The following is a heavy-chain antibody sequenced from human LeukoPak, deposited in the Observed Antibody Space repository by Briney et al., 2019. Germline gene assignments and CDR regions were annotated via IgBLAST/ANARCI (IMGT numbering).Heavy chain of an antibody. J-gene: IGHJ6*02. V-gene: IGHV4-34*01. CDR1: GGSFSGYY. Sequence: SETLPLTCAVYGGSFSGYYWSWIRQPPGKGLEWIGEINHSGSTNYNPSLKSRVTISVDTSKNQFSLKLSSVTAADTAVYYCARGRHSGYYYYYYGMDVWGQGTTVTVSS. CDR2: INHSGST. D-gene: IGHD5-12*01. CDR3: ARGRHSGYYYYYYGMDV.